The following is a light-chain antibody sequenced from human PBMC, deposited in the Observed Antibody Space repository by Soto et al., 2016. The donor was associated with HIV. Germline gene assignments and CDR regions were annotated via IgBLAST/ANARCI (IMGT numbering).Light chain of an antibody. Sequence: DIQMTQSPSSLSASVGDRVTITCRASQGISNYLAWYQQKPGKVPKLLIYAESTLQSGVPSRFSGSGSGTDFTLTISSLQPEDVGSYYCQKYNSAPRTFGQGTKVEIK. J-gene: IGKJ1*01. CDR1: QGISNY. CDR2: AES. CDR3: QKYNSAPRT. V-gene: IGKV1-27*01.